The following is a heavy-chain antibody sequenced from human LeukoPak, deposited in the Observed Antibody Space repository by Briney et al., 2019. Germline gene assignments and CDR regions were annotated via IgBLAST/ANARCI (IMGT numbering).Heavy chain of an antibody. D-gene: IGHD3-10*01. CDR1: GYTFTGYY. CDR3: ARELSGFDY. CDR2: INPSGGST. V-gene: IGHV1-46*01. J-gene: IGHJ4*02. Sequence: ASVKVSCKASGYTFTGYYIHWVRQAPGQGLQWMGIINPSGGSTSYAQKFQGRVTMTRDTSTSTVYMELSSLRSEDTAVYYCARELSGFDYWGQGTLVTVSS.